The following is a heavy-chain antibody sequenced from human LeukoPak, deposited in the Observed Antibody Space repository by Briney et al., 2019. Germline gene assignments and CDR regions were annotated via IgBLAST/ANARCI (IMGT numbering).Heavy chain of an antibody. CDR2: INSDGSRI. Sequence: GGSLRLSCAASGFTFSRYWMHWVRHAPGKGLVWVSRINSDGSRISYADSVKGRFTISRDNAKNTLYLQMNSLRAEDTAVYYCARDADYGAWGGIDPWGQGTLVTVSS. CDR3: ARDADYGAWGGIDP. J-gene: IGHJ5*02. V-gene: IGHV3-74*01. CDR1: GFTFSRYW. D-gene: IGHD4-17*01.